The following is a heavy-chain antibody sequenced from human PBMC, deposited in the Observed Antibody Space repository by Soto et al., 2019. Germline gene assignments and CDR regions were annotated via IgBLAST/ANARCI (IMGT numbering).Heavy chain of an antibody. J-gene: IGHJ4*02. Sequence: SETLSLTCTVTGASVKNYFWSWIRQPPGKRLEWLGYVSYSGGTNSNPSVKGRVTISVDTSRNQFSLNLTSATAADTAIYYCVRTTGHMTGFYYWGQGTLVTVSS. CDR1: GASVKNYF. D-gene: IGHD3-9*01. CDR2: VSYSGGT. CDR3: VRTTGHMTGFYY. V-gene: IGHV4-59*08.